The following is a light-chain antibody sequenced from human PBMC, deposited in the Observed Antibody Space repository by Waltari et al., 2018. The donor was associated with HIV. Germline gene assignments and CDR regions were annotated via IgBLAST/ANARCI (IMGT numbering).Light chain of an antibody. V-gene: IGLV4-69*01. CDR2: VNSDGSH. CDR1: SGHSRYD. CDR3: QTWENGPKV. Sequence: QLVLTQSPSASASLGASVKLTCTLSSGHSRYDIAWHQQQPEKGPRYLMKVNSDGSHNKGDGIPARFSCSRSGAGRYLTISSLQSDDEADYYCQTWENGPKVFGGGTKLTVV. J-gene: IGLJ3*02.